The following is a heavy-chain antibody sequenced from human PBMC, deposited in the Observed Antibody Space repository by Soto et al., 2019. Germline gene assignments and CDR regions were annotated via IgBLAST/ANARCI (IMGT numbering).Heavy chain of an antibody. V-gene: IGHV1-2*04. CDR3: AREGEYYGSGSYENPYYYYYMDV. J-gene: IGHJ6*03. Sequence: ASVKVSCKASGYTFTGYYMHWVRQAPGQGLEWMGWINPNSGGTNYAQKFQGWVTMTRDTSISTAYMELSRLRSDDTAVYYCAREGEYYGSGSYENPYYYYYMDVWGKGTTVTVSS. CDR2: INPNSGGT. D-gene: IGHD3-10*01. CDR1: GYTFTGYY.